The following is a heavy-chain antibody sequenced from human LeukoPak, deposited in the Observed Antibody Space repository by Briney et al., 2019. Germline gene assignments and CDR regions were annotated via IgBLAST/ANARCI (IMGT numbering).Heavy chain of an antibody. D-gene: IGHD3-3*01. J-gene: IGHJ6*03. CDR2: INSDGSST. CDR3: AKELRFLEWLFGSNYYYYMDV. Sequence: GGSLRLSCAASGFSFSSYWMHWVRQAPGKGLVWVSRINSDGSSTSYADSVKGRFTISRDNAKNTLYLQMNSLRAEDTAVYYCAKELRFLEWLFGSNYYYYMDVWGKGTTVTVSS. CDR1: GFSFSSYW. V-gene: IGHV3-74*01.